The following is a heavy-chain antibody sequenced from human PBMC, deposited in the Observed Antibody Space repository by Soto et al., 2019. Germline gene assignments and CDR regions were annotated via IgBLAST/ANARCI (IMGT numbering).Heavy chain of an antibody. V-gene: IGHV4-31*03. D-gene: IGHD5-12*01. CDR2: IYYSGST. CDR3: ARDPVYSGYDLDYYYGMDV. J-gene: IGHJ6*02. Sequence: SETLSLTCTVSGGSISSGGYYWSWIRQHPGKGLEWIGYIYYSGSTYYNPSLKSRVTISVDTSKNQFSLKLSSVTAADTAVYYCARDPVYSGYDLDYYYGMDVWGQGTTVTVSS. CDR1: GGSISSGGYY.